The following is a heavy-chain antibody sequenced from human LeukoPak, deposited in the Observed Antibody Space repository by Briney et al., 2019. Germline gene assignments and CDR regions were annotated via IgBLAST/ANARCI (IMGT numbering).Heavy chain of an antibody. J-gene: IGHJ6*04. V-gene: IGHV4-61*01. D-gene: IGHD3-9*01. CDR1: GYSISSGYY. Sequence: SETLSLTCAVSGYSISSGYYWSWIRQPPGKGLEWIGYIYYSGSTNYNPSLKSRVTISVDTSKNQFSLKLGSVTAADTAVYYCAGEYYDILTGWAGMDVWGKGTTVTVSS. CDR3: AGEYYDILTGWAGMDV. CDR2: IYYSGST.